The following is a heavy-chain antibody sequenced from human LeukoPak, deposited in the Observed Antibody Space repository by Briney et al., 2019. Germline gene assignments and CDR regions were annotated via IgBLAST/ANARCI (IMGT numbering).Heavy chain of an antibody. D-gene: IGHD3-22*01. CDR1: GGSFSGYY. CDR3: ARDRYYDSSGYIPFDY. J-gene: IGHJ4*02. Sequence: PSETLSLTCAVYGGSFSGYYWSWIRQPPGKGLEWIGEINHSGSTNYNPSLKSRVTISVDTSKNQFSLKLSSVTAADTAVYYCARDRYYDSSGYIPFDYWGQGTLVTVSS. V-gene: IGHV4-34*01. CDR2: INHSGST.